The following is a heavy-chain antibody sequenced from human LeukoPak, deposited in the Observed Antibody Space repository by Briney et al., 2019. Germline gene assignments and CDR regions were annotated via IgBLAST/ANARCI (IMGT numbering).Heavy chain of an antibody. J-gene: IGHJ3*02. Sequence: SETPSLTCTVSGGSISSYYWSWIRQPPGKGLEWIGYIYYSGSTNYNPSLKSRVTISVDTSKNQFSLKLSSVTAADTAVYYCARSLRTTVRGVIKSVAFDIWGQGTMVTVSS. D-gene: IGHD3-10*01. CDR1: GGSISSYY. CDR2: IYYSGST. V-gene: IGHV4-59*08. CDR3: ARSLRTTVRGVIKSVAFDI.